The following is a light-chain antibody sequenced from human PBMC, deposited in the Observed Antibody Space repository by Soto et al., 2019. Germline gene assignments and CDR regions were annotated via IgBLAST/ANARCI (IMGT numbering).Light chain of an antibody. V-gene: IGKV1-39*01. CDR1: QSIISY. Sequence: DIQMTQSPSSLSASVGDRVTITCRASQSIISYLNWYQQKPGKAPKLLIYAASSLQSGVPSRFSGSGSGTDFTLTISSLQPEDFATYYCQESYSILFTFGPGTKVDIK. CDR3: QESYSILFT. CDR2: AAS. J-gene: IGKJ3*01.